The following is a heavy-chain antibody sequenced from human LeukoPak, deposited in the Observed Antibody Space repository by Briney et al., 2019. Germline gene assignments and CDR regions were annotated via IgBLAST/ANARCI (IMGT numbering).Heavy chain of an antibody. CDR3: ARGTGIAAASDY. CDR1: GFAISSNY. D-gene: IGHD6-13*01. CDR2: MYSGGRT. J-gene: IGHJ4*02. V-gene: IGHV3-53*01. Sequence: PGGSXXLSXAXXGFAISSNYMSGVRQAPGKGGEGVSVMYSGGRTYYTESVKGRFNISRDKYKNTLYLQMNSLRAEDTAVYYCARGTGIAAASDYWGQGTLVTVSS.